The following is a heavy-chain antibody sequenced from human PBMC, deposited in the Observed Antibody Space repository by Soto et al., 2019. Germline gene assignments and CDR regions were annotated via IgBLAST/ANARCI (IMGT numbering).Heavy chain of an antibody. CDR1: GGSISSDS. V-gene: IGHV4-59*01. D-gene: IGHD6-19*01. Sequence: QVQLQESGPGLVKPSETLSLTCTVSGGSISSDSWSWIRQSPGKALEWIGYSYYNGVTKYNHSLKSGVTISVDTSQHQFSLRLTSVTAADTAVYYCARRSRSSSGWYFLDYWGQGTLVTVSS. CDR2: SYYNGVT. CDR3: ARRSRSSSGWYFLDY. J-gene: IGHJ4*02.